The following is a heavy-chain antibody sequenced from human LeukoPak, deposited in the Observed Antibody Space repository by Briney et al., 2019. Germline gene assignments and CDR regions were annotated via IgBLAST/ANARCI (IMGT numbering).Heavy chain of an antibody. D-gene: IGHD5-18*01. CDR1: GGSISSGGYY. CDR3: VSPRGFSYGYFDY. Sequence: PSQTLSLTCTVSGGSISSGGYYWSWIRQHPGKGLEYIGYIYYSGNPYYNPSLKSRVTISADTSKNQFSLTLGSVSATDTAVYYCVSPRGFSYGYFDYWGQGTLVTVSS. CDR2: IYYSGNP. V-gene: IGHV4-31*03. J-gene: IGHJ4*02.